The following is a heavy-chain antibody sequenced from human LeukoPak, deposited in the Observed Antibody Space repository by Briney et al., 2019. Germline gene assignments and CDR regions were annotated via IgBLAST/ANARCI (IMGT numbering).Heavy chain of an antibody. J-gene: IGHJ4*02. CDR2: INPNNGAT. CDR1: GYTFTGYY. D-gene: IGHD1-26*01. CDR3: TRESGSYHGNDY. V-gene: IGHV1-2*06. Sequence: GASVKVSFKASGYTFTGYYIHWVRQAPGQGLEWMGRINPNNGATNYAQKLQGRVTITGDTSISTAYMELSSLRSDDTAVYYCTRESGSYHGNDYWGQGTLVTVSS.